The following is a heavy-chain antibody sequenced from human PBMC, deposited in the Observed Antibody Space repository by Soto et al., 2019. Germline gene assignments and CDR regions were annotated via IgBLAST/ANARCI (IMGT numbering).Heavy chain of an antibody. CDR1: GGSIRSNNW. CDR2: IFHSGST. J-gene: IGHJ4*02. CDR3: ARVYSGSYSDS. Sequence: PSETLSLTCAVSGGSIRSNNWWSWVRQPLGKGLEWIGEIFHSGSTYYNPSLKTRVTISVDNSKNQFSLKLSSVTAADTAVYYCARVYSGSYSDSWGQGTLVTVSS. D-gene: IGHD1-26*01. V-gene: IGHV4-4*02.